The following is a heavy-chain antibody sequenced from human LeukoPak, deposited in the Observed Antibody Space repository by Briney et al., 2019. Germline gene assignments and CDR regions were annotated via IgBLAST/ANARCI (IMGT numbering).Heavy chain of an antibody. CDR1: GFTFSSYW. V-gene: IGHV3-74*01. D-gene: IGHD3-3*01. CDR2: INSDGSST. CDR3: ARSNIYDFWSGYSPFYYYYYGMDV. J-gene: IGHJ6*02. Sequence: GGSLRLSCAASGFTFSSYWMHWVRQAPGKGLVWVSRINSDGSSTSYADSVKGRFTISRDNSKNTLYLQMNSLRAEDTAVYYCARSNIYDFWSGYSPFYYYYYGMDVWGQETTVTVSS.